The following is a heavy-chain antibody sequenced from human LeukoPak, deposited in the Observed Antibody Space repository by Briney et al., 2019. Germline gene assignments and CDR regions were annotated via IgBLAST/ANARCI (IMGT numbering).Heavy chain of an antibody. CDR1: GGSISSSSYY. D-gene: IGHD3-3*01. Sequence: NPSETLSLTCTVSGGSISSSSYYWGWIRQPPGKGLEWIGSIYYSGSTYYNPSLKSRVTISVDTSKNQFSLKLSSVTAADTAVYYCARGSPTYYDFWSGYSGGDAFDIWGQGTMVTVSS. V-gene: IGHV4-39*07. CDR3: ARGSPTYYDFWSGYSGGDAFDI. J-gene: IGHJ3*02. CDR2: IYYSGST.